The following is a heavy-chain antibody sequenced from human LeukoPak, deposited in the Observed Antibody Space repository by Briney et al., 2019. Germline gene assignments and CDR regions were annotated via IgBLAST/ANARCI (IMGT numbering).Heavy chain of an antibody. J-gene: IGHJ6*03. CDR2: IIPIFGTA. CDR1: GGTFSSYA. V-gene: IGHV1-69*13. CDR3: ARVAGPVYYYYMDV. Sequence: SVKVSCKASGGTFSSYAISWVRQAPGQGLEWMGGIIPIFGTANYAQKFQGRVTIAADESTRTAYVELSSLRSEDTAVYYCARVAGPVYYYYMDVWGKGTTVTVSS.